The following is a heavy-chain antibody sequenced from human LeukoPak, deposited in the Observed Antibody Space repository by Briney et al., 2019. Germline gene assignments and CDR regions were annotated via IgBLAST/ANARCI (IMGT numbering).Heavy chain of an antibody. CDR2: IIPIFGTA. D-gene: IGHD3-22*01. J-gene: IGHJ4*02. Sequence: SVKVSCKASGGTFSSYAISWVRQAPGQGLEWMGGIIPIFGTANYAQKFQGRVTITADESTSTAYMELSSLRSEDTAVYYCARESPYYDSSGYYSGHFDYWSQGTLVTVSS. V-gene: IGHV1-69*01. CDR1: GGTFSSYA. CDR3: ARESPYYDSSGYYSGHFDY.